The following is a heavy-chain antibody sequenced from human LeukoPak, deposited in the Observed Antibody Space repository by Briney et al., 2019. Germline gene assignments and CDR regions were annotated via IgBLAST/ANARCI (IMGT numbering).Heavy chain of an antibody. CDR1: GFTFSSYS. CDR2: IYSGGST. CDR3: ARLSEGY. J-gene: IGHJ4*02. Sequence: GGSLRLSCAASGFTFSSYSMNWVRQAPGKGLEWVSVIYSGGSTYYADSVKGRFTISRDNSKNTLYLQMNSLRAEDTAVYYCARLSEGYWGQGTLVTVSS. V-gene: IGHV3-53*01. D-gene: IGHD3-16*02.